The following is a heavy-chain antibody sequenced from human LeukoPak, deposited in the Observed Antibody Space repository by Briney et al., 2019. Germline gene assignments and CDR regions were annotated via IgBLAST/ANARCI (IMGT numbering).Heavy chain of an antibody. CDR2: IHHTGST. CDR1: GGSISRSNW. V-gene: IGHV4-4*02. D-gene: IGHD4-17*01. J-gene: IGHJ5*02. Sequence: PSETLSLTCTVSGGSISRSNWWSWVRQAPGKGLEWIGEIHHTGSTNYNPSLRSRVSLSVDKSKNQLSLKLTSVTAADTAVYYCARGGLRDSFDPWGQGTLVTVSS. CDR3: ARGGLRDSFDP.